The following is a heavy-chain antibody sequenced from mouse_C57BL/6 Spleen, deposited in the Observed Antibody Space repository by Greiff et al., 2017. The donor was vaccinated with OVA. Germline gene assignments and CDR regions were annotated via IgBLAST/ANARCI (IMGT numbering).Heavy chain of an antibody. Sequence: EVQRVESGGGLVKPGGSLKLSCAASGFTFSDYGMHWVRQAPEKGLEWVAYICSGSSTIYYADTVKGRFTISRDNAKNTLFLQMTSLRSEDTAMYYCARNYGSPWYFDVWGTGTTVTVSS. D-gene: IGHD1-1*01. V-gene: IGHV5-17*01. CDR2: ICSGSSTI. J-gene: IGHJ1*03. CDR3: ARNYGSPWYFDV. CDR1: GFTFSDYG.